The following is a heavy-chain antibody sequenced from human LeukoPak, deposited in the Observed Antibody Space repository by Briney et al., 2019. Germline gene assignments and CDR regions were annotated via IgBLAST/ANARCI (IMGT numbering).Heavy chain of an antibody. CDR1: GYVFIRHW. V-gene: IGHV5-51*01. J-gene: IGHJ6*03. Sequence: GESLKISCKASGYVFIRHWIGWVRQVPGKGLEWMGVIHPEDSYTRYNPAFQGQVTLSVDETTSTAYLQLSSLKASDTAIYYCARQNHYYYHMHVWGRGTTVTVSS. CDR2: IHPEDSYT. CDR3: ARQNHYYYHMHV.